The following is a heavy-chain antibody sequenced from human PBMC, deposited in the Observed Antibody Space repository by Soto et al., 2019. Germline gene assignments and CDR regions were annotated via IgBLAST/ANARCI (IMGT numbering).Heavy chain of an antibody. D-gene: IGHD3-10*01. Sequence: QVQLQESGPGLVKPSQTLSLTCTVSGGSISSGGYYWSWIRQHPGKGLEWIGCLYYTGHTYYNPSLKSRVTISVDMSKNQFSLKLSSVTAADTAVYFCASRRTEYDSGRYVDFWGQGMLVTVSS. CDR2: LYYTGHT. V-gene: IGHV4-31*03. CDR3: ASRRTEYDSGRYVDF. CDR1: GGSISSGGYY. J-gene: IGHJ4*02.